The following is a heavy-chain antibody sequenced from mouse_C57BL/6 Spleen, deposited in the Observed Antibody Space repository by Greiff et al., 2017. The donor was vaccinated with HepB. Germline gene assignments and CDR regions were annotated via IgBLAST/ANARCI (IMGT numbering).Heavy chain of an antibody. D-gene: IGHD2-5*01. CDR1: GYTFTDYY. V-gene: IGHV1-26*01. CDR3: ARFVYYSNYFDY. Sequence: VQLQQSGPELVKPGASVKISCKASGYTFTDYYMNWVKQSHGKSLEWIGDINPNNGGTSYNQKFKGKATLTVDKSSSTAYMELRSLTSEDSAVYYCARFVYYSNYFDYWGQGTTLTVSS. CDR2: INPNNGGT. J-gene: IGHJ2*01.